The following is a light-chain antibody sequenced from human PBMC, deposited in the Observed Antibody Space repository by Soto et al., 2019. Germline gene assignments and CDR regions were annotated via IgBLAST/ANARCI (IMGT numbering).Light chain of an antibody. V-gene: IGKV3-20*01. CDR3: QHQDTLPGT. J-gene: IGKJ1*01. Sequence: PGERATLSCRASQSFTRGSLGWYQQQPGGAPGPLIFDASNRATGIPDRFSGSGSGTDFTLTITRVEPEDFAVYYCQHQDTLPGTFGQGTKVEIK. CDR2: DAS. CDR1: QSFTRGS.